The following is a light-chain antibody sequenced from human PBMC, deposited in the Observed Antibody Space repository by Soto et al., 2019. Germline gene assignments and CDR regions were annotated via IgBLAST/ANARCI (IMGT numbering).Light chain of an antibody. CDR2: SAS. CDR1: QSISYN. CDR3: QQRGGSPPTWT. Sequence: EIVMTQSPATLSVSPGERATLSCRASQSISYNLAWYQQKPGQAPRVLIYSASTRATGIPARFSGSGSGTDFTLTISRLEPEDFAVYYCQQRGGSPPTWTFGQGTKVDIK. V-gene: IGKV3-15*01. J-gene: IGKJ1*01.